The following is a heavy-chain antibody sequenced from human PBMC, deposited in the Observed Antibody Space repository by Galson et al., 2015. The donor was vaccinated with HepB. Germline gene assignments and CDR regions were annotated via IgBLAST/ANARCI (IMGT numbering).Heavy chain of an antibody. CDR3: AKVFPEKTSGWYRQALYYFDS. D-gene: IGHD6-19*01. CDR2: ITPSGDNT. CDR1: GFTFSYYA. Sequence: SLRLSCAASGFTFSYYAMSWVRQAPGKGLEWVSAITPSGDNTYSADSMRGRFTISRDNSKNTLFLQMNSLRADDTAIYFCAKVFPEKTSGWYRQALYYFDSWGQ. J-gene: IGHJ4*02. V-gene: IGHV3-23*01.